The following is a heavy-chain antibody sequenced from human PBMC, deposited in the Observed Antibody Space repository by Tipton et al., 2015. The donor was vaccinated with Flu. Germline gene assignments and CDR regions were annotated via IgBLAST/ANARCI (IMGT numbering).Heavy chain of an antibody. V-gene: IGHV4-59*01. Sequence: TLSLTCTVSGGSISSYYWSWIRQPPGKGLEWIGYIYYSGSTNYNPSLKSRVTISVDTSKNQFSLKLSSVTAADTAVYYCARCPYGDSSYYYYGMDVWGQGTTVTVSS. D-gene: IGHD4-17*01. CDR2: IYYSGST. J-gene: IGHJ6*02. CDR1: GGSISSYY. CDR3: ARCPYGDSSYYYYGMDV.